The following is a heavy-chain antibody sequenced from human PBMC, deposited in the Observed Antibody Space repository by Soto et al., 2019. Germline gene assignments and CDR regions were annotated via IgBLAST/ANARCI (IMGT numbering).Heavy chain of an antibody. CDR1: GFTFSNYA. Sequence: GGSLRLSCAASGFTFSNYAMNWVRQAPGKGLEWVSGITGSGGATLYADSVKGRFTISRDNSKNTVYLQVNSVRADDTAVYYWAKEYTSISRGSFAYWGRGALVPVSS. CDR3: AKEYTSISRGSFAY. J-gene: IGHJ4*02. V-gene: IGHV3-23*01. CDR2: ITGSGGAT. D-gene: IGHD2-2*01.